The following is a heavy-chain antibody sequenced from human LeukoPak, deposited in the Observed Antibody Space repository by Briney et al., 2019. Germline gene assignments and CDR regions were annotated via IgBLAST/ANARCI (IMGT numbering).Heavy chain of an antibody. Sequence: SETLSLTCTVSGDSISSYYWSWIRQPPGKGLEWIGDIYYSGGTNHNPSLKSRVTISVDTSKNQFSLKLSSVTAADTAVYYCARRPPGRAVAGFDYWGQGTLVTVSS. J-gene: IGHJ4*02. V-gene: IGHV4-59*08. D-gene: IGHD6-19*01. CDR2: IYYSGGT. CDR1: GDSISSYY. CDR3: ARRPPGRAVAGFDY.